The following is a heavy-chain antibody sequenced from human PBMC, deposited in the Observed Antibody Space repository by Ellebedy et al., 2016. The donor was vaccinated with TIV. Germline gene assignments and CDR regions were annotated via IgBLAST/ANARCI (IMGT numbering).Heavy chain of an antibody. D-gene: IGHD2-21*02. Sequence: MPSETLSLTCAVYGGSFSGYYWTWIRQPPGKGLEWIGEINHSGSTNYNPSLKSRVTISVDTSKNQFSLKLSSVTAADTAVYYCARGRNCGGDCYSPLPDYWGQGTLITVSS. CDR1: GGSFSGYY. J-gene: IGHJ4*02. V-gene: IGHV4-34*01. CDR3: ARGRNCGGDCYSPLPDY. CDR2: INHSGST.